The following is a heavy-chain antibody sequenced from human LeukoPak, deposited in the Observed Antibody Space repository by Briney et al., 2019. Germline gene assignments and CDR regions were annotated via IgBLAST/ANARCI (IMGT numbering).Heavy chain of an antibody. J-gene: IGHJ4*02. CDR2: IKGKAEGGTT. Sequence: GGSLRLSCAASGFTFSNACLSWVRQAPGKGLEWVGHIKGKAEGGTTDYAAPVQGRFTISRDDSKNTLYLQMNSLKTEDTAVYYCTTGTWIQLWLADYWGQGTLVAVSS. V-gene: IGHV3-15*01. CDR1: GFTFSNAC. D-gene: IGHD5-18*01. CDR3: TTGTWIQLWLADY.